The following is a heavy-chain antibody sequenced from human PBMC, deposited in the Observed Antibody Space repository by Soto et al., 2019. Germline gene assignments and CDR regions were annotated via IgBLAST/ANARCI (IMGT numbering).Heavy chain of an antibody. D-gene: IGHD3-3*01. CDR3: AKAVDINFWSGYYYYYGMDV. CDR2: ISYDGSNK. V-gene: IGHV3-30*18. Sequence: PGGSLRLSCAASGFTFSNYEMHWVRQAPGKGLEWVAVISYDGSNKYYADSVKGRFTISRDNSKNTLYLQMNSLRAEDTAVYYCAKAVDINFWSGYYYYYGMDVWGQGTTVTVSS. J-gene: IGHJ6*02. CDR1: GFTFSNYE.